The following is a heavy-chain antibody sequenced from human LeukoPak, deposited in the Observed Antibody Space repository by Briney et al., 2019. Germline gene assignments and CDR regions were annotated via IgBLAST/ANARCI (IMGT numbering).Heavy chain of an antibody. V-gene: IGHV4-34*01. J-gene: IGHJ3*02. CDR3: ASLTQISYDFWSGLEANDAFDI. Sequence: PSETLSLTCAVYGGSLSESYWTWIRQPPGKGLEWIGEINHSGATDYNPALKSRVTTSVDMSKKQFSLTLTSVTAADTAVYYCASLTQISYDFWSGLEANDAFDIWGQGTMVTVSS. CDR1: GGSLSESY. D-gene: IGHD3-3*01. CDR2: INHSGAT.